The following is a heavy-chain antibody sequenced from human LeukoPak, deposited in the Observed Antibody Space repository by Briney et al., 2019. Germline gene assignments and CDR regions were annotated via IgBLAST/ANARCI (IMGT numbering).Heavy chain of an antibody. V-gene: IGHV3-30-3*01. CDR1: GFTFSSYA. Sequence: GRSLRLPCAASGFTFSSYAMHWVRQAPGKGLEWVAVISYDGSNKYYADSVKGRFTISRDNSKNTLYLQMNSLRAEDTAVYYCARDFYSIAVAGYFDLWGRGTLVTVSS. J-gene: IGHJ2*01. CDR3: ARDFYSIAVAGYFDL. CDR2: ISYDGSNK. D-gene: IGHD6-19*01.